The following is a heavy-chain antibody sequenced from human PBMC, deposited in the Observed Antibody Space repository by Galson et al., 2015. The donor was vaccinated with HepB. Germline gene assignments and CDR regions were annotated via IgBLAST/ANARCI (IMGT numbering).Heavy chain of an antibody. CDR1: GFTFSNYW. CDR2: INTDGSSR. CDR3: AKDGPGATADY. J-gene: IGHJ4*02. Sequence: SLRLPCAASGFTFSNYWMHWVRQVPDKGLVWVSRINTDGSSRNYAESVKGRFTISRDNAKNTLYLQMNSLRAEDTAIYYCAKDGPGATADYWGQGTQVTVSS. D-gene: IGHD1-26*01. V-gene: IGHV3-74*01.